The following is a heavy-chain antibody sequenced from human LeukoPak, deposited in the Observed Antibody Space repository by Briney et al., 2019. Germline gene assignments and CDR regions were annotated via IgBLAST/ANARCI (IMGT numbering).Heavy chain of an antibody. CDR1: GFSFSSYY. CDR2: ICCSGST. J-gene: IGHJ6*03. Sequence: MAAETLCLTCAVSGFSFSSYYWSWIRQPPGKGLEWIGYICCSGSTKYNPSLKSRVTISVDTSKNQFSLKLSSVTAADTAVYYCARGLYHYDSSGSLLVPYYYYYMDVWGKGTTVTISS. D-gene: IGHD3-22*01. CDR3: ARGLYHYDSSGSLLVPYYYYYMDV. V-gene: IGHV4-59*01.